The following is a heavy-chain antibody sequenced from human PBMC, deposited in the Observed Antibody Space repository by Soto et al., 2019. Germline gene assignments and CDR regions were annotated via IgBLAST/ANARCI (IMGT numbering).Heavy chain of an antibody. CDR3: ASKGAGYCSGGSWYYMGV. Sequence: EVQLLDSGGGLVQPGGSLRLSCVASGFTFNNYGVSWVRQAPGKGLEWVSTISDSGDTTYYADSVKGRFTISRDNSKNAMELQMNSLRVEDTALYYCASKGAGYCSGGSWYYMGVWGKGTTVAASS. J-gene: IGHJ6*03. V-gene: IGHV3-23*01. CDR1: GFTFNNYG. D-gene: IGHD2-15*01. CDR2: ISDSGDTT.